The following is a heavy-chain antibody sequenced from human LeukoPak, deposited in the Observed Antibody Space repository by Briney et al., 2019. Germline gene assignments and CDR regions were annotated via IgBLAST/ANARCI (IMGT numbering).Heavy chain of an antibody. Sequence: GGSVMVSCKASGYTFTAYYIHWVRQAPGQGLEWMGWINPKSGDTKYAQKFQGRVTMTRATSISTAYMELSSLRSDDTAVYFCARELEGIVVVPAGFLDYWGQGTQVTVSS. D-gene: IGHD2-2*01. CDR1: GYTFTAYY. V-gene: IGHV1-2*02. J-gene: IGHJ4*02. CDR2: INPKSGDT. CDR3: ARELEGIVVVPAGFLDY.